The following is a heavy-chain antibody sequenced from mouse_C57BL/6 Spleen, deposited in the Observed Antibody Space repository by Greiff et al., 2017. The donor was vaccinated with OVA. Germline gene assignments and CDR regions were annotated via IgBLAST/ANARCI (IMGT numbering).Heavy chain of an antibody. CDR2: ISYDGSN. V-gene: IGHV3-6*01. CDR3: ARTTPYYYAMDY. D-gene: IGHD2-12*01. J-gene: IGHJ4*01. CDR1: GYSFTSGYY. Sequence: VQLQQSGPGLVKPSQSLSLSCSVTGYSFTSGYYWNWIRQFPGNKLEWMGYISYDGSNNYNPSLKKRNSITRDTSKNQFFLKLNSVTTEDTATYYCARTTPYYYAMDYWGQGTSVTVSS.